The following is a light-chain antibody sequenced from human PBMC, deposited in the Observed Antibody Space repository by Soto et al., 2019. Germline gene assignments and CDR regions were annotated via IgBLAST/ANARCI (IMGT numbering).Light chain of an antibody. J-gene: IGKJ2*01. Sequence: AIRMTQSPSSFSASTGDRVTITCRASQGISSYLAWYQQKPGKAPKLLIYAASTLQSGVPSRFSGSGSGTEFTLTISCLQSEDFATYYCHQYYSYPPTFGQGTKLEIK. V-gene: IGKV1-8*01. CDR3: HQYYSYPPT. CDR1: QGISSY. CDR2: AAS.